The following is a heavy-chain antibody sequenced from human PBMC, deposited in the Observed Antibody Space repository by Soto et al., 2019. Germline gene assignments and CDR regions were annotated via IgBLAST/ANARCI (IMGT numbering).Heavy chain of an antibody. CDR3: AREATPDPGGILTGYYFRYYYYGMDV. D-gene: IGHD3-9*01. CDR2: ISAYNGNT. V-gene: IGHV1-18*01. J-gene: IGHJ6*02. Sequence: QVQLVQSGAEVKKPGASVKVSCKASGYTFTSYGISWVRQAPGQGLEWMGWISAYNGNTNYAQKLQGRVTMTTDTSTSTAYMELRSLRSDDTAVYYCAREATPDPGGILTGYYFRYYYYGMDVWGQGTTVTVSS. CDR1: GYTFTSYG.